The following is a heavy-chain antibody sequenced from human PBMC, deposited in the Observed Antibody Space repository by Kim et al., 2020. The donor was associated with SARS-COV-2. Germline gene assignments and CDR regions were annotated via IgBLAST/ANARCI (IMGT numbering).Heavy chain of an antibody. J-gene: IGHJ6*02. D-gene: IGHD3-22*01. CDR3: ARDGQWLTPIYYYYGMDV. V-gene: IGHV3-30*07. Sequence: KGRFTISRDNSRNTLYLKMNSLRAEDKAVYYCARDGQWLTPIYYYYGMDVWGQGTTVTVSS.